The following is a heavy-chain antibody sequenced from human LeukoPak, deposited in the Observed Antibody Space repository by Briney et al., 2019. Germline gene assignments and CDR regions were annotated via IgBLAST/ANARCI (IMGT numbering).Heavy chain of an antibody. CDR1: GFTFSSFA. J-gene: IGHJ4*02. CDR2: IRGSGGMT. V-gene: IGHV3-23*01. CDR3: AKLGSYYYDASGCPRN. Sequence: PGGSLRLSCAASGFTFSSFAMSWVRQAPGRGLEWVSAIRGSGGMTYYPDSVRGRFAISRDNSKNTLFLQMNSLRAEDTAVYYCAKLGSYYYDASGCPRNWGQGTLVTVSS. D-gene: IGHD3-22*01.